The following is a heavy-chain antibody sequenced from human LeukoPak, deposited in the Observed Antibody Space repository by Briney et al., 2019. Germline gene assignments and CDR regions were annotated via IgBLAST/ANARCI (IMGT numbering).Heavy chain of an antibody. V-gene: IGHV3-48*02. J-gene: IGHJ4*02. CDR2: ISSSSSTI. CDR3: ARARASGRSGFDY. Sequence: GGSLRLSCAASGLTVSSYSMNWVRQAPGKGLEWVSYISSSSSTIYYADSVKGRFTISRDNAKNSLYLQMNSLRDEDTAVYYCARARASGRSGFDYWGQGTLVAVSS. D-gene: IGHD2-15*01. CDR1: GLTVSSYS.